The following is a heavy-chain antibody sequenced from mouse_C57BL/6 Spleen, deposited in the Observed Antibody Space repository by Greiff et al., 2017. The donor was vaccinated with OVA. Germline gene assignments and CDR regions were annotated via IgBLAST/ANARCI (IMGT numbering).Heavy chain of an antibody. D-gene: IGHD2-2*01. CDR3: ARGYDGDY. V-gene: IGHV1-26*01. Sequence: EVQLQQSGPELVKPGASVKISCKASGYTFTDYYMNWVKQSHGKSLEWIGDINPNNGGTSYNQKFKGKATLTVDKSSSTAYMERRSLTSEDSAVYYCARGYDGDYWGQGTTLTVAS. CDR2: INPNNGGT. CDR1: GYTFTDYY. J-gene: IGHJ2*01.